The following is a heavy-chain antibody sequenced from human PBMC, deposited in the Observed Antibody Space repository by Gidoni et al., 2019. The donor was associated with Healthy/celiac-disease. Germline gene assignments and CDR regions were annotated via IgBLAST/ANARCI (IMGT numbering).Heavy chain of an antibody. CDR1: GGSHSSGSYY. CDR2: IYTSGST. CDR3: ARGSTADYGGIGGY. Sequence: QVQLQESGPGLVKPSQTLSLTCPGSGGSHSSGSYYWSWIRQPAGKGLEWIGRIYTSGSTNYNPSLKSRVTISVDTSKNQFSLKLSSVTAADTAVYYCARGSTADYGGIGGYWGQGTLVTVSS. J-gene: IGHJ4*02. D-gene: IGHD4-17*01. V-gene: IGHV4-61*02.